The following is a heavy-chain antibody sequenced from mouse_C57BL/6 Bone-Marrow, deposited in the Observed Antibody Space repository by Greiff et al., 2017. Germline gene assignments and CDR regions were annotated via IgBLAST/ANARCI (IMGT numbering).Heavy chain of an antibody. CDR3: ARDGYYGY. CDR1: GYAFSSSW. J-gene: IGHJ2*01. D-gene: IGHD2-3*01. CDR2: IYPGDGDT. Sequence: VQLQQSGPELVKPGASVKISCEASGYAFSSSWMNWVKQRPGKGLEWIGRIYPGDGDTNYNGKFKGKATLTADKSSSTAYLQLSSLTSEDSAVYVCARDGYYGYWGQGTTLTVSS. V-gene: IGHV1-82*01.